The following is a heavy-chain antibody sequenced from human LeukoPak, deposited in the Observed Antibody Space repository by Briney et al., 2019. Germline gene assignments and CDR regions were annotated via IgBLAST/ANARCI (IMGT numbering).Heavy chain of an antibody. CDR1: GFTLSISA. D-gene: IGHD6-6*01. CDR2: ISGGGAT. V-gene: IGHV3-23*01. J-gene: IGHJ5*02. Sequence: GGSLRLACAPSGFTLSISATTWVRQAPGKGLEWVSAISGGGATYYADSVKGRFTISRDNSKNTLYLQMNSLRADDTAVYYCARVGRAARSEWFDPWGQGTLVTVSS. CDR3: ARVGRAARSEWFDP.